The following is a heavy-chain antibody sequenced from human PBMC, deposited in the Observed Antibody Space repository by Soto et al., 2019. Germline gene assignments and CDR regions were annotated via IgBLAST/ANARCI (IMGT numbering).Heavy chain of an antibody. CDR2: IYHSGST. V-gene: IGHV4-30-2*01. CDR3: ARCMFYSDGSNYSPSVY. CDR1: GGSISSGGYS. D-gene: IGHD3-22*01. Sequence: PSETLSLTCAVSGGSISSGGYSWSWIRQPPGKGLEWIGYIYHSGSTYYNPSLKSRVTISVDTSKNQFSLRLSSVTAADTAVYYCARCMFYSDGSNYSPSVYWGREPWSPSPQ. J-gene: IGHJ4*02.